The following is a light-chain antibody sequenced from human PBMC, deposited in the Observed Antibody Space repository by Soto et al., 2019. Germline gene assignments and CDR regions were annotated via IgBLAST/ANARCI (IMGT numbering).Light chain of an antibody. CDR1: SSDVGGYNY. CDR3: SSYTSGSTLCV. CDR2: EVS. J-gene: IGLJ1*01. Sequence: QSALTQPASVSGSPGQSISISCTGTSSDVGGYNYVSWYQQHPGKAPKLLIFEVSNRPSGVSNRFSGSKSGRTASLTISGLHAEDEADYYCSSYTSGSTLCVFGTGTKLTVL. V-gene: IGLV2-14*01.